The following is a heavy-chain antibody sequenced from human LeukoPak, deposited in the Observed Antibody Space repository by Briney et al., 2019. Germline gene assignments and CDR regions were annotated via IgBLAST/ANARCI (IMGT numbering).Heavy chain of an antibody. V-gene: IGHV4-59*08. J-gene: IGHJ5*02. D-gene: IGHD2-21*02. CDR2: IYYSGST. CDR1: GGSISNYY. CDR3: ARQGGIGDSFDP. Sequence: SETLSLTCTVSGGSISNYYWSWIRQPPGKRLEWIGYIYYSGSTNYNPSLRSRVTISVDTSKNQFSLRLSSVTAADTAVYYCARQGGIGDSFDPWGQGTLVTVSS.